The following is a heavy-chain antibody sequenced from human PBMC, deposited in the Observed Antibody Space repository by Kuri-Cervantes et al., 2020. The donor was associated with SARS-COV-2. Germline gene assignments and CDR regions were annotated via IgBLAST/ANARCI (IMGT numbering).Heavy chain of an antibody. D-gene: IGHD4-11*01. V-gene: IGHV4-38-2*02. J-gene: IGHJ3*02. CDR2: IYHSGST. CDR1: CYSISSGYY. CDR3: ARTYDTVTGDAFDI. Sequence: ESLKSSCTFSCYSISSGYYWVWIRQPPGKGLEWIGSIYHSGSTYYNPSLKSRVTISEDTSKNQYSLKLSSVTAENTAVYYCARTYDTVTGDAFDIWGQGTMVTVSS.